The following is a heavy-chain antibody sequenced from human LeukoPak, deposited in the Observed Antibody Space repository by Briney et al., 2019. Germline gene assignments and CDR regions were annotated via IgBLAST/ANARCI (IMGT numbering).Heavy chain of an antibody. CDR3: ARGLDSYGSGSYYNRY. CDR2: ISSSGSTI. Sequence: GGSLRLSCAASGFTFSDYYMSWIRQAPGKGLEWVSYISSSGSTIYYADSVKGRFTISRDNAKNSLYLQMNSLRPEDAAVYYCARGLDSYGSGSYYNRYWGQGTLVTVSS. D-gene: IGHD3-10*01. J-gene: IGHJ4*02. CDR1: GFTFSDYY. V-gene: IGHV3-11*01.